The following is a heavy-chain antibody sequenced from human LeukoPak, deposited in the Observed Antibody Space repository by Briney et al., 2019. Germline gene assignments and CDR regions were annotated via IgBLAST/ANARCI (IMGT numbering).Heavy chain of an antibody. D-gene: IGHD2-2*02. CDR3: ARGFCFSTNCYTQDY. Sequence: GASVKVSCKASGYTFTGYYMHWVRQAPGQGPEWMGWINPNSGGTNYAQKFQGRVTMTRDTSISTAYMELSRLRSDDTAVYFCARGFCFSTNCYTQDYWGQGTLVTVSS. CDR1: GYTFTGYY. J-gene: IGHJ4*02. V-gene: IGHV1-2*02. CDR2: INPNSGGT.